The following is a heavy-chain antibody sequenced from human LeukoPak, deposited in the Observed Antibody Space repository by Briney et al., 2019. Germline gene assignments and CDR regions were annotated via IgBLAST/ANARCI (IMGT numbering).Heavy chain of an antibody. CDR1: GFTFSSYG. CDR3: AKDRSPTVTIDY. Sequence: GGSLRLSCAASGFTFSSYGMHWVRQAPGKGLEWVAVIRYDGSNKYYADSVKGRFTISRDNSKNTLYLQMNSLRAEDTAVYYCAKDRSPTVTIDYWGQGTLVTVSS. CDR2: IRYDGSNK. D-gene: IGHD4-11*01. J-gene: IGHJ4*02. V-gene: IGHV3-30*02.